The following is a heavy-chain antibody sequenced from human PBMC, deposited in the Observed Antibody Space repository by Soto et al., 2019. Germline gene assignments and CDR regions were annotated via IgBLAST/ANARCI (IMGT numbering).Heavy chain of an antibody. CDR1: GFTFSSYS. CDR2: ISSSSSYI. V-gene: IGHV3-21*01. CDR3: ARRRAHRSDYYYGMDV. Sequence: PGGSLRLSCAASGFTFSSYSMSWVRQAPGKGLEWVSSISSSSSYIYYADSVKGRFTISRDNAKNTSYMEMNSLTSEDTAVYYCARRRAHRSDYYYGMDVWGQGTTVTVSS. J-gene: IGHJ6*02.